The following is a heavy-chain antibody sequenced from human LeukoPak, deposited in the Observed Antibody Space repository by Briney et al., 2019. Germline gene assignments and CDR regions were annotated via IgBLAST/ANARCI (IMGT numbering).Heavy chain of an antibody. J-gene: IGHJ5*02. CDR1: GGTFSTYG. Sequence: VASVKVSCKASGGTFSTYGISWVRQAPGQGLEWMGRIIPMFGTANYAQKFQGRVTITTDASTSTAYMELSSLRFEDTAVYYCASGYGSGSYPPRNNWFDPWGQGTLVTVSS. CDR3: ASGYGSGSYPPRNNWFDP. CDR2: IIPMFGTA. V-gene: IGHV1-69*05. D-gene: IGHD3-10*01.